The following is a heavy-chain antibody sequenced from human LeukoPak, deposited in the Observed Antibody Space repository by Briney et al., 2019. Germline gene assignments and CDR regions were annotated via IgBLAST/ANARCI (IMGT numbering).Heavy chain of an antibody. CDR3: AKVAHYYYGSESYYFFEH. J-gene: IGHJ4*02. CDR1: GFTFDNYG. V-gene: IGHV3-20*04. CDR2: IHWNGGRT. D-gene: IGHD3-10*01. Sequence: RPGGSLRLSCAAAGFTFDNYGINLVRQAPGKVLEWVSRIHWNGGRTGYADSVKGRFTTSRDNAKNSLYLQMNSLRVEDTATYYCAKVAHYYYGSESYYFFEHWGQGTPVTASS.